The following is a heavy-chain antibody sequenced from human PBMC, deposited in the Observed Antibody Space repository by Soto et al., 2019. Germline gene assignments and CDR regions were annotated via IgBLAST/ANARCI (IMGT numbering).Heavy chain of an antibody. J-gene: IGHJ6*03. Sequence: GGSLRLSCAASGFTFSSYGMHWVRQAPGKGLEWVAVIWYDGSNKYYADSVKGRFTISRDNSKNTLYLQMNSLRAEDTAVYYCARRIMITFGGMDVWGKGTTVTVSS. CDR2: IWYDGSNK. V-gene: IGHV3-33*01. CDR3: ARRIMITFGGMDV. CDR1: GFTFSSYG. D-gene: IGHD3-16*01.